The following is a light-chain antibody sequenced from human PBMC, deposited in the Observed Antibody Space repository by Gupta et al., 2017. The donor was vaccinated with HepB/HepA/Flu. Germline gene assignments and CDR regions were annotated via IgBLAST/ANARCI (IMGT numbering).Light chain of an antibody. CDR2: AAS. V-gene: IGKV1-9*01. CDR1: QGISSY. J-gene: IGKJ4*01. Sequence: DIQLTQSPSFLSASVGDRVTITCRASQGISSYLAWYQQKPGKAPKLLIYAASTLQSGVPSRFSGSGSGTEFTLTISSRQPEDFATYYCQQLNSSPLTFGRGTKVEIK. CDR3: QQLNSSPLT.